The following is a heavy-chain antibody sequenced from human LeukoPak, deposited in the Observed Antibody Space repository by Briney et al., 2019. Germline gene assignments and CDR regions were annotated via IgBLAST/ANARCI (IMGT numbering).Heavy chain of an antibody. CDR2: IWYDGSNK. CDR1: GFTFSSYG. V-gene: IGHV3-33*01. J-gene: IGHJ4*02. Sequence: LPGRSLRLSCAASGFTFSSYGMHWVRQAPGKGLEWVAVIWYDGSNKYYADSVKGRFTISRDNSKNTLYLQMNSLRAEDTAVYYCARADYDYVWGSLNQGNYFDYWGQGTLVTVSS. D-gene: IGHD3-16*01. CDR3: ARADYDYVWGSLNQGNYFDY.